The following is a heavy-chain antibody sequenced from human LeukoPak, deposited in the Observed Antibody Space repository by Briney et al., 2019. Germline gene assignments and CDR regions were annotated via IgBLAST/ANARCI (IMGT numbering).Heavy chain of an antibody. CDR1: GGSFSASY. D-gene: IGHD2-2*01. V-gene: IGHV4-34*01. J-gene: IGHJ4*02. CDR3: TRSPPPGATAYGVVDL. CDR2: INHSGGT. Sequence: SETLSLTCAVYGGSFSASYWSWIRQPPNKGLEWIGEINHSGGTNYDPSLKSRVTISIDTSKNQFSLKLRSVTAADTALYYCTRSPPPGATAYGVVDLWGQGTLVTVSS.